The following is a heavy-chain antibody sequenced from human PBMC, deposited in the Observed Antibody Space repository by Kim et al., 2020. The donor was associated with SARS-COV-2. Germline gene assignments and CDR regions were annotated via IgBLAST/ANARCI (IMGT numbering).Heavy chain of an antibody. D-gene: IGHD6-25*01. CDR1: GFTFSRFS. CDR2: MSGGGRT. Sequence: GGSLRLSCVTSGFTFSRFSMSWVRQSPGKGLEWLAAMSGGGRTYYPASVKGRFTISRDNSKNTLYLEINSLRAEDTAVYYCAKRVTADGLNAFDGWG. V-gene: IGHV3-23*01. J-gene: IGHJ3*01. CDR3: AKRVTADGLNAFDG.